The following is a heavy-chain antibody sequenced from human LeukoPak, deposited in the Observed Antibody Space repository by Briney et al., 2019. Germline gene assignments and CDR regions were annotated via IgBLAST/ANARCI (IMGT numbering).Heavy chain of an antibody. D-gene: IGHD5-18*01. CDR2: INSDGSST. V-gene: IGHV3-74*01. CDR1: GFTFSSYW. Sequence: GGSLRLSCAASGFTFSSYWMHWVRQAPGKGLVWVSRINSDGSSTSYADSVKGRFTISRDNAKNTLYLQMNSLRAEDTAVYYCARSPGGYSHGQSDYWGQGTLVTVSS. CDR3: ARSPGGYSHGQSDY. J-gene: IGHJ4*02.